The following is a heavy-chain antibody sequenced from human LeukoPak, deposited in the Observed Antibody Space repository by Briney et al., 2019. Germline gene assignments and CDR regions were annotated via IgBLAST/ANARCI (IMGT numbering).Heavy chain of an antibody. CDR3: ANPPIAAAADYYYYYMDV. D-gene: IGHD6-13*01. J-gene: IGHJ6*03. CDR1: GFTFSSYW. CDR2: INSDWSST. Sequence: PGGSLRLSCAASGFTFSSYWMHWVRQAPGKGLVWVSRINSDWSSTNYADSVKGRFTISRDNAKNTLYLQMNSLRAEDTAVYYCANPPIAAAADYYYYYMDVWGKGTTVTVSS. V-gene: IGHV3-74*01.